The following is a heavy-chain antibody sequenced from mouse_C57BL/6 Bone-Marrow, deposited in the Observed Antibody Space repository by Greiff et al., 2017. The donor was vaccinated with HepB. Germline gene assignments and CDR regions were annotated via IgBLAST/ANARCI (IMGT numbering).Heavy chain of an antibody. CDR2: ISNSGGST. CDR1: GFTFSDYY. Sequence: EVQLMESGGGLVQPGWSLKLSCAASGFTFSDYYMYWVRQTPEKRLEWVAYISNSGGSTYYPDTVKGRFTISRDNAKNTRYLQTSRLKSEDTAMYYCARHDGYDGERDVYDAMDYWGQGTSVTVSS. CDR3: ARHDGYDGERDVYDAMDY. J-gene: IGHJ4*01. V-gene: IGHV5-12*01. D-gene: IGHD2-3*01.